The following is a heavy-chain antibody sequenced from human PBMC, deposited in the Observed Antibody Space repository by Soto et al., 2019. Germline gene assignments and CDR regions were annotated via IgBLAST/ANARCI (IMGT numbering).Heavy chain of an antibody. J-gene: IGHJ4*02. CDR1: GFSFGGYA. V-gene: IGHV3-23*01. CDR3: AKASKGYTGYDLDF. Sequence: GSLRLSCEVSGFSFGGYAMSWVRQAPGKGLEWVSTISGSGATKYYADSVRGRFTISRDNSKDTLYLQMSSLRAEDTAVYFCAKASKGYTGYDLDFWGQGTPVTVSS. CDR2: ISGSGATK. D-gene: IGHD5-12*01.